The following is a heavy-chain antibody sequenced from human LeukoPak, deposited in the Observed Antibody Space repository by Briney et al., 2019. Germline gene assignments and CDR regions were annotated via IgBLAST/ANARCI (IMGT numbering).Heavy chain of an antibody. Sequence: ASVKVSCKASGYTFTGYYMHWVRQAPGQGLEWMGWINPNSGGTNYAQKFQGRVTMTRDTSISTAYMELSSLRSEDTAVYYCAMGIAAGNTPVDYWGQGTLVTVSS. CDR3: AMGIAAGNTPVDY. V-gene: IGHV1-2*02. D-gene: IGHD6-13*01. J-gene: IGHJ4*02. CDR1: GYTFTGYY. CDR2: INPNSGGT.